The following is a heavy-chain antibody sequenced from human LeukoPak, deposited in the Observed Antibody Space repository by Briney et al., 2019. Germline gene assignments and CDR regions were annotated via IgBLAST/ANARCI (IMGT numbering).Heavy chain of an antibody. CDR2: ISRSGENV. V-gene: IGHV3-48*02. J-gene: IGHJ4*02. CDR3: AKDEGRPEY. CDR1: GFTLSSYS. Sequence: QPGGSLRLSCVVSGFTLSSYSMNWVRQPPGKGLECVAHISRSGENVQYADSVKGRFTISRDITKNSLYLQMNSLRDEDTAVYYCAKDEGRPEYWGQGTLVTVSS.